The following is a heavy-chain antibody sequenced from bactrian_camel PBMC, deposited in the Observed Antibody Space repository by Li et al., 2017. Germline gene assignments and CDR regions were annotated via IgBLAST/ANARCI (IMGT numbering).Heavy chain of an antibody. V-gene: IGHV3S1*01. D-gene: IGHD4*01. Sequence: HVQLVESGGGSVEAGGSLRLSCVVSGYPYSDGYCLGWFRQAPDKEREGVAQMYSGESSIYYLDSVKGRFTISQDDRRRTLYLQMDKLKPEDTGMYYCAARLACYEDDYRRSDTFGYWGQGTQVTVS. CDR2: MYSGESSI. CDR3: AARLACYEDDYRRSDTFGY. CDR1: GYPYSDGYC. J-gene: IGHJ6*01.